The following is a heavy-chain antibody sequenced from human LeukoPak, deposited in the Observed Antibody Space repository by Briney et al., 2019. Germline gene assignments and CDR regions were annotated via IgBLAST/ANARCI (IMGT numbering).Heavy chain of an antibody. Sequence: PGGSLRLSCAASGFTFSSYEMNWVRQAPGKGLEWVSYISSSGSTIYYADSVKGRFTISRDNAKNSLYLQMNSLRAEDTAVYYCARHEPVITLSSYYYGMDVWGPGTTVTVSS. J-gene: IGHJ6*02. CDR1: GFTFSSYE. V-gene: IGHV3-48*03. CDR2: ISSSGSTI. CDR3: ARHEPVITLSSYYYGMDV. D-gene: IGHD1-14*01.